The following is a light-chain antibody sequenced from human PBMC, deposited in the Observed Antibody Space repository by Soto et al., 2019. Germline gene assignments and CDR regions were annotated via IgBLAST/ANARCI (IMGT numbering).Light chain of an antibody. CDR1: SSNIGAGYD. V-gene: IGLV1-40*01. CDR2: GNS. CDR3: QSYDSSLSGLV. J-gene: IGLJ2*01. Sequence: QLVLTQPPSVSGAPGQRVTISCTGSSSNIGAGYDVHWYQQLPGTAPKLLIYGNSNRPSGVPDRFSGSKSGTSASLAITGLQAEDEADYYYQSYDSSLSGLVFGGGTKLTVL.